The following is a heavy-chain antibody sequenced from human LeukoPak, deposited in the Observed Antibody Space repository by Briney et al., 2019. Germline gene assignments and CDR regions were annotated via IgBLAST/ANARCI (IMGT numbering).Heavy chain of an antibody. CDR3: AKDFVVVPGNVNYFDY. J-gene: IGHJ4*02. CDR2: ISGSGDNT. Sequence: GGSLRLSCAASGFTFSSYAMSWVRQAPGKGLEWVSAISGSGDNTYYADSVKGRFTVSRDNSKNTLYVQMKSLRAEDTAVYYSAKDFVVVPGNVNYFDYWGQGTLVTVSS. V-gene: IGHV3-23*01. CDR1: GFTFSSYA. D-gene: IGHD2-21*02.